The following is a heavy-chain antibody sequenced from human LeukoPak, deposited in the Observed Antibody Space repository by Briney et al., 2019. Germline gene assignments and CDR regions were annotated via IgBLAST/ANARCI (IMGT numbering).Heavy chain of an antibody. CDR3: AREPYCGGDCSPYNWFDP. CDR1: GGIFSRHT. V-gene: IGHV1-69*13. Sequence: GASVKVSCKASGGIFSRHTISWVRQAPGQGLEWMGGIIPIFGTANYAQKFQGRVTITADESTSTAYMELSSLRSEDTAVYYCAREPYCGGDCSPYNWFDPWGQGTLVTVSS. CDR2: IIPIFGTA. J-gene: IGHJ5*02. D-gene: IGHD2-21*02.